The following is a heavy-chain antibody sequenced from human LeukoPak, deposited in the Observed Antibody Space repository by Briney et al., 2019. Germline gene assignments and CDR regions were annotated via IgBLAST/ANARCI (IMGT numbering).Heavy chain of an antibody. Sequence: PGGSLRLSCAASGFTFSTYSMNWVRQAPGKGLEWVANIREDGSEKYCVDSAKGRFTISRDNAKNSLYLQVNSLRAEDTAVYYCARLNYDFWSGVWEGYYMDVWGKGTTVTVSS. D-gene: IGHD3-3*01. CDR2: IREDGSEK. CDR3: ARLNYDFWSGVWEGYYMDV. CDR1: GFTFSTYS. J-gene: IGHJ6*03. V-gene: IGHV3-7*01.